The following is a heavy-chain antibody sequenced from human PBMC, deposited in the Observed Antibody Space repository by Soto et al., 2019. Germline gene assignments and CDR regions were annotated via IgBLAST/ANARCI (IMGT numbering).Heavy chain of an antibody. V-gene: IGHV5-10-1*01. D-gene: IGHD5-12*01. Sequence: GESLKIYCKGSGYSFTSYWISWVRQMPGKGLEWMGRIDPSDSYTNYSPSFQGHVTISADKSTSTAYLQWSSLKASDTAMYYCARRVEMANDYWGQGTLVTVSS. CDR2: IDPSDSYT. CDR1: GYSFTSYW. CDR3: ARRVEMANDY. J-gene: IGHJ4*02.